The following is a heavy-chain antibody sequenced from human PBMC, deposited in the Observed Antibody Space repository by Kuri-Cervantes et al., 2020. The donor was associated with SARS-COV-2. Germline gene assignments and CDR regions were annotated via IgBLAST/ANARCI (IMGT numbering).Heavy chain of an antibody. J-gene: IGHJ4*02. D-gene: IGHD6-6*01. V-gene: IGHV3-7*01. Sequence: LSLTCAASGFTFSSYWMSWVRQAPGKGLEWVANIKQDGSEKYYVDSVKGRLTISRDNAKNSLYLQMNSLRAEDTAVYYCARVPRSSSQTYWGQGTLVTVSS. CDR2: IKQDGSEK. CDR3: ARVPRSSSQTY. CDR1: GFTFSSYW.